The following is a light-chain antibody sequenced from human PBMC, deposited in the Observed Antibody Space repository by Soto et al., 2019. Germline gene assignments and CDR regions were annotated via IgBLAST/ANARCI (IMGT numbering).Light chain of an antibody. Sequence: EIVLTQSPGTLSLSPGERATLSCRASQSVSSSYLAWYQQKPGQAPRLLFYGASSRGTGIPDRFSGSGSGTDFTLTISRLEPEEFAVYYGQQYGSSPGYTFRQGTKLEIK. CDR3: QQYGSSPGYT. J-gene: IGKJ2*01. CDR2: GAS. V-gene: IGKV3-20*01. CDR1: QSVSSSY.